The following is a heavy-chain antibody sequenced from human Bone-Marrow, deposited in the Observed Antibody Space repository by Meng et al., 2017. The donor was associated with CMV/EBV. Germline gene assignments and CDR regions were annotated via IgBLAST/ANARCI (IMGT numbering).Heavy chain of an antibody. D-gene: IGHD2-2*01. V-gene: IGHV3-53*01. J-gene: IGHJ6*02. Sequence: GGSLRLSCAASGFTVSSNYMSWVRQAPGKGLEWVSVIYSGGSTYYADSVKGRFTISRDNSKNTLYLQMNSLRAEDTAVYYCARDCGAVPAAGYYYGMDVWGQGTTVTVSS. CDR3: ARDCGAVPAAGYYYGMDV. CDR2: IYSGGST. CDR1: GFTVSSNY.